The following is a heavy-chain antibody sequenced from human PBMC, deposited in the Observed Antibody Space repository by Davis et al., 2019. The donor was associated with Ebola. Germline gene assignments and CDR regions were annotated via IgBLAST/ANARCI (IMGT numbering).Heavy chain of an antibody. J-gene: IGHJ4*02. D-gene: IGHD6-19*01. CDR3: AKRGGSGWYYDY. V-gene: IGHV3-11*03. Sequence: GESLKISCAASGFTFSDYYMSWIRQAPGKGLEWVSSISSSSSYIYYADSVKGRFTISRDNAKNSLYLQMNSLRAEDMAVYYCAKRGGSGWYYDYWGQGTLVTVSS. CDR2: ISSSSSYI. CDR1: GFTFSDYY.